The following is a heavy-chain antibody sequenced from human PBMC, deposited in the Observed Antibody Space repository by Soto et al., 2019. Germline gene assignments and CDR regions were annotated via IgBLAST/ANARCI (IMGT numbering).Heavy chain of an antibody. Sequence: SETLSLTCDVSGVTISTGGYYLSWIRQHPGKGLEWIGYIYYSGSTYYNPSLKSRVTISVDTSKNQFSLKLSSVTAADTAVYYCARVDSSSWYSYYFDYRGQGTLVTVSS. V-gene: IGHV4-31*11. CDR3: ARVDSSSWYSYYFDY. CDR1: GVTISTGGYY. D-gene: IGHD6-13*01. J-gene: IGHJ4*02. CDR2: IYYSGST.